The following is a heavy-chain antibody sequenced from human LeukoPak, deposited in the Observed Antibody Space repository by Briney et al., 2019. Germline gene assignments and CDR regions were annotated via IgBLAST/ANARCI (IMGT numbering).Heavy chain of an antibody. D-gene: IGHD3-22*01. J-gene: IGHJ4*02. CDR2: INPNSGGR. V-gene: IGHV1-2*02. CDR1: GYTFTGYY. CDR3: ARLRVDDY. Sequence: GASVKVSCKASGYTFTGYYMHWGRQAPGQGIEWMGWINPNSGGRNYAQKFQGRVTMPRDTSISTAYMELSRLRSDDTAVYYCARLRVDDYWGQGTLVTVSS.